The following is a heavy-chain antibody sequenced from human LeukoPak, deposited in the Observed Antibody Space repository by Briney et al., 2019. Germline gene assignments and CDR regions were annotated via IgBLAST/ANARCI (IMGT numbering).Heavy chain of an antibody. CDR3: ARDLDNSGWYVFDY. J-gene: IGHJ4*02. Sequence: SGTLSLTCAVSGVSISSSYWWSWVRQPPGKGLEWIGYISYSGGTNYNPSHKSRVTISVDTSKNQHSLKLSSVTAADTAVYYCARDLDNSGWYVFDYWGQGNLVTVSS. CDR1: GVSISSSYW. CDR2: ISYSGGT. V-gene: IGHV4-4*02. D-gene: IGHD6-19*01.